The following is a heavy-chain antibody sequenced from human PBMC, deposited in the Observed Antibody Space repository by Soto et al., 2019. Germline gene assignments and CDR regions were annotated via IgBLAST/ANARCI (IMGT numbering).Heavy chain of an antibody. D-gene: IGHD2-2*01. CDR1: GYSFTSYW. CDR2: IYPGDSDT. J-gene: IGHJ5*02. CDR3: ARGYCTTTICDPWFDP. V-gene: IGHV5-51*01. Sequence: PGESLKISCTGVGYSFTSYWIGWVRQMPGKGLEWMGIIYPGDSDTGYSPSLQGQVTISADKSITTAYLQWSSLKASDTAMYYCARGYCTTTICDPWFDPWGQGTLVTVSS.